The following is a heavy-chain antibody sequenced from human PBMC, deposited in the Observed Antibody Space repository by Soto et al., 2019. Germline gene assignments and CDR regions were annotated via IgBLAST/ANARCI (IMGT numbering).Heavy chain of an antibody. Sequence: QVQLVQSGAEVKKPGASVKVSCKASGYTFTRSGISWVRQXPXXXXXXMGWISTYNGDTNYAQTFQGRVTMTTDTSTSTVHMEVRSLRSDXTAVYYCAREGVAPYYYYGMDVWGQGTPVTVSS. V-gene: IGHV1-18*01. CDR2: ISTYNGDT. J-gene: IGHJ6*02. D-gene: IGHD5-12*01. CDR1: GYTFTRSG. CDR3: AREGVAPYYYYGMDV.